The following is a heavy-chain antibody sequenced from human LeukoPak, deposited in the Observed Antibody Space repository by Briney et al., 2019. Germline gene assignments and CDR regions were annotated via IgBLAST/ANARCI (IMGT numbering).Heavy chain of an antibody. V-gene: IGHV3-66*01. CDR2: IYSGGST. Sequence: GGSLRLSCAASEFSVGSNYMTWVRQAPGKGLEWVSLIYSGGSTYYADSVKGRFTISRDNSKNTLYLQMNSLRAEDTAVYYCASTQRGDYFDYWGQGTPVTVSS. CDR1: EFSVGSNY. J-gene: IGHJ4*02. D-gene: IGHD2-15*01. CDR3: ASTQRGDYFDY.